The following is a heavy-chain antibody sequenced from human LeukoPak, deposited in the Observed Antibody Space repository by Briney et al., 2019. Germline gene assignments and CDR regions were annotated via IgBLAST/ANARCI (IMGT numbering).Heavy chain of an antibody. CDR1: GGTFSSYA. CDR2: IIPIFGTA. D-gene: IGHD6-19*01. J-gene: IGHJ6*03. Sequence: SVKVSCKASGGTFSSYAISWVRQAPGQGLEWMGRIIPIFGTANYAQKFQGRVTITTDESTSTAYMELSSLRSEDTAVYYCARSAVAGFYYYYMGVWGKGTTVTVSS. CDR3: ARSAVAGFYYYYMGV. V-gene: IGHV1-69*05.